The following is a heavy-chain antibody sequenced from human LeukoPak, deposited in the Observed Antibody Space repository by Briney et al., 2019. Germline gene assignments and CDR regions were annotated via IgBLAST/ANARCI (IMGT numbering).Heavy chain of an antibody. CDR2: IHPDTSDT. Sequence: GESLKISCKGSGYSFTSYWIGWVRQMPGKGPEWMGIIHPDTSDTRYSPSFQGQVTISADKSISTAYVQWSSLKASDTAMYYCARAYGSSGFDFWGQGTLVTVSS. J-gene: IGHJ4*02. V-gene: IGHV5-51*01. D-gene: IGHD3-10*01. CDR3: ARAYGSSGFDF. CDR1: GYSFTSYW.